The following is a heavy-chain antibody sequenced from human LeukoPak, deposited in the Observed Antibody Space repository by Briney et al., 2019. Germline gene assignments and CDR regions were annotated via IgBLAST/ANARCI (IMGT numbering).Heavy chain of an antibody. D-gene: IGHD3-22*01. Sequence: PGTSLRLSCAASGFTFSRYAMHWVRQVPGKGLEWVAVISYDGTNKYHADSVKGRFTISRDNSKNTLFLQMNSLRAEDTAVYYCARGSRYDSSGYDAFDIWGQGTMVTVSS. CDR3: ARGSRYDSSGYDAFDI. CDR2: ISYDGTNK. V-gene: IGHV3-30*04. CDR1: GFTFSRYA. J-gene: IGHJ3*02.